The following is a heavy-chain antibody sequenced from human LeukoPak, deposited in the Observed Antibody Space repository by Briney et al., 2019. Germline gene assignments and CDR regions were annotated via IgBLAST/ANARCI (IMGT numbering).Heavy chain of an antibody. CDR2: INHSGST. V-gene: IGHV4-34*01. CDR3: ARVPYDSSGYWWASKYYFDY. J-gene: IGHJ4*02. CDR1: GFTFDDYG. D-gene: IGHD3-22*01. Sequence: GSLRLSCAASGFTFDDYGMSWIRQPPGKGLEWIGEINHSGSTNYNPSLKSRVTISVDTSKNQFSLKLSSVTAADTAVYYCARVPYDSSGYWWASKYYFDYWGQGTLVTVSS.